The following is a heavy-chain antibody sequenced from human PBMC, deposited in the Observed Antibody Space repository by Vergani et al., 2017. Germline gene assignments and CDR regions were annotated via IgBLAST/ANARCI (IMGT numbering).Heavy chain of an antibody. V-gene: IGHV4-4*03. Sequence: QVKLQESGPGLVKPPGTLSLTCAVSGDSISSNNCWTWVRQHPGKGLEWIGEICHTEDTKYSPSLKSRVTVSVDESKNQFSLKLSSVTAADTAVEYCARAGRYPRPRGYGSGSFYVDYWGQGTLVTVSS. CDR1: GDSISSNNC. CDR3: ARAGRYPRPRGYGSGSFYVDY. CDR2: ICHTEDT. J-gene: IGHJ4*02. D-gene: IGHD3-10*01.